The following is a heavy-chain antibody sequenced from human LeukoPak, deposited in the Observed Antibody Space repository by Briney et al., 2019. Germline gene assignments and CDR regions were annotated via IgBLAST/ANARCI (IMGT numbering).Heavy chain of an antibody. V-gene: IGHV3-7*01. CDR3: AKYLSRAFDS. D-gene: IGHD2/OR15-2a*01. CDR1: GFTFRSYW. J-gene: IGHJ4*02. CDR2: INQEASRT. Sequence: GGSLRLSCAASGFTFRSYWMSWLRQAPGKGLEWLGHINQEASRTDHADSVKGRFTISRDNARNLLYLHMSSLRAEDTAVYYCAKYLSRAFDSWGQGILVSVSS.